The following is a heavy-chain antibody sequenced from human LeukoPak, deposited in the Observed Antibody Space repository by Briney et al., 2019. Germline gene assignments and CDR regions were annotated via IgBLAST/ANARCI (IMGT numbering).Heavy chain of an antibody. V-gene: IGHV3-30-3*01. CDR3: AREGAVAGFYYFDY. D-gene: IGHD6-19*01. Sequence: GGSLRLSCAASGFTFSSYAMHWVRQAPGKGLEWVAVISYDGSNKYYADSVKGRFTISRDNSKNTLYLQMNSLRAEDTAVYYCAREGAVAGFYYFDYWGQGTLVTVSS. CDR1: GFTFSSYA. CDR2: ISYDGSNK. J-gene: IGHJ4*02.